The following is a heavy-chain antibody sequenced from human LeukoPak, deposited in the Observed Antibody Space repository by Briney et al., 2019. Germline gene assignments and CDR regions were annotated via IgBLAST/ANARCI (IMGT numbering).Heavy chain of an antibody. V-gene: IGHV4-61*02. Sequence: PSETLSLTCTVSGCSISSGSYSWSWIRQPSGKGLEWSVRMYTSVSTNYNPSRKSRFTISVDTCINHVSLTLSSVTAPDSAVYYCARDGAYDFWSAYRDWGQGTLVTVSS. CDR2: MYTSVST. J-gene: IGHJ4*02. CDR1: GCSISSGSYS. CDR3: ARDGAYDFWSAYRD. D-gene: IGHD3-3*01.